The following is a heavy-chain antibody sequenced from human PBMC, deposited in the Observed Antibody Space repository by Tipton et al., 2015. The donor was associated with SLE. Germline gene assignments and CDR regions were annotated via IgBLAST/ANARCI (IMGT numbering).Heavy chain of an antibody. CDR2: IYYSGST. CDR3: ARAMRFLEWLSPPFFDY. J-gene: IGHJ4*02. D-gene: IGHD3-3*01. V-gene: IGHV4-39*07. CDR1: GGSISSSSYY. Sequence: TLSLTCTVSGGSISSSSYYWGWIRQPPGKGLEWIGSIYYSGSTYYNPSLKSRVTISVDTSKNQFSLKLSSVTAADTAVYYCARAMRFLEWLSPPFFDYWGQGTLVTVSS.